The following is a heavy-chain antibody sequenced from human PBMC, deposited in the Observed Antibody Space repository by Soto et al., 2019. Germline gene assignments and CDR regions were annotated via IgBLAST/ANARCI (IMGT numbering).Heavy chain of an antibody. V-gene: IGHV6-1*01. D-gene: IGHD5-12*01. Sequence: SQTLSLTCAISGDSVSSNSAAWNWIRQSPSRGLEWLGRTYYRSKWYNDYAVSVKSRITINPDTSKNQFSLQLNSVTPEDTAVYYCARDQVLEGYNYGDWFDPWGQGTLVTVSS. CDR3: ARDQVLEGYNYGDWFDP. CDR2: TYYRSKWYN. CDR1: GDSVSSNSAA. J-gene: IGHJ5*02.